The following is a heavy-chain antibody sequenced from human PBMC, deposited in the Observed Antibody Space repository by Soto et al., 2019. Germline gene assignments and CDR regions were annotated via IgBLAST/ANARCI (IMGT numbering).Heavy chain of an antibody. D-gene: IGHD6-19*01. CDR1: GGTFSSYT. CDR3: ARAGIAVAGVTSEYFQH. CDR2: IIPILGIA. J-gene: IGHJ1*01. Sequence: GASVKVSCKASGGTFSSYTISWVRQAPGQGLEWMGRIIPILGIANYAQKFQGRVTITADKSTSTAYMELSSLRSEDTAAYYCARAGIAVAGVTSEYFQHWGQGTLVTVSS. V-gene: IGHV1-69*02.